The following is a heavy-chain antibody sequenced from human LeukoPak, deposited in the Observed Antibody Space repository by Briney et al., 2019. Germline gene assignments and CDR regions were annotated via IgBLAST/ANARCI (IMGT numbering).Heavy chain of an antibody. V-gene: IGHV3-23*01. CDR3: ATDSSSWYFDY. CDR2: ISGSGGST. Sequence: GGSLRLSCAASGFTFSSYAMSWVRQAPGKGLEWVSAISGSGGSTDYADSVKGRFIIFRDNSRNTLNLQMNNLRAEDTAVYYCATDSSSWYFDYWGQGTLVTVSS. D-gene: IGHD6-13*01. CDR1: GFTFSSYA. J-gene: IGHJ4*02.